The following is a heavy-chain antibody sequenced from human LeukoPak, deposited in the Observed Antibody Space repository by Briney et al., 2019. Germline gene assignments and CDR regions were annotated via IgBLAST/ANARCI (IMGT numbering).Heavy chain of an antibody. D-gene: IGHD3-9*01. CDR2: FSYIGST. Sequence: SETLSLTCTVSGGSISSYYWSWIRQPPGKGLEWIGYFSYIGSTSYNPSLRGRVAISVDTSKNQFSLRLSSVTAADTAVYYCARGNILTGYCFDFWGQGALVTVSS. CDR1: GGSISSYY. CDR3: ARGNILTGYCFDF. V-gene: IGHV4-59*12. J-gene: IGHJ4*02.